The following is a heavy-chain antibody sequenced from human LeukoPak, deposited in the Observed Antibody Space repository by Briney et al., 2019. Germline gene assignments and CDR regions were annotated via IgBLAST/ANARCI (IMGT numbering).Heavy chain of an antibody. D-gene: IGHD2-2*01. CDR2: IYTSGST. V-gene: IGHV4-4*08. J-gene: IGHJ6*03. Sequence: SETLSLTCTVSGGSISSYYWSWIRQPPGKGLEWIGRIYTSGSTNYNPSLKSRVTISVDTSKNQFSLKLSSVTAADTAVYYCARESSTDIYYYYYYMDVWGKGTTVTVSS. CDR3: ARESSTDIYYYYYYMDV. CDR1: GGSISSYY.